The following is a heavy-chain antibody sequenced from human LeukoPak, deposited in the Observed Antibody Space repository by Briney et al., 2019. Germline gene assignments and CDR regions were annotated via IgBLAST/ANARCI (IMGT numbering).Heavy chain of an antibody. Sequence: GGSLRLSCAASGFTFSSYAMSWVRQAPGKGLEWVSGISGSGDSTYYADSVRGRFTISSDSSKNTLDLQMSSLRAEDTAVYYCAKAMGAAAGSGRFFDLWGRGTLVTVSS. V-gene: IGHV3-23*01. CDR1: GFTFSSYA. J-gene: IGHJ2*01. D-gene: IGHD6-13*01. CDR2: ISGSGDST. CDR3: AKAMGAAAGSGRFFDL.